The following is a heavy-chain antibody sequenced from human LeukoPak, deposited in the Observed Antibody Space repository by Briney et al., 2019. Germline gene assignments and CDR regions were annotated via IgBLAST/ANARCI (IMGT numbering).Heavy chain of an antibody. CDR3: AKVGYDSSGYYYFLYYFDY. CDR1: GFTFSSYA. Sequence: GGSLRLSCAASGFTFSSYAMSWVRQAPGKGLEWVSAISGSGGSTYYADSVKGRFTISRDNSKNTLYLQMNSQRAEDTAVYYCAKVGYDSSGYYYFLYYFDYWGQGTLVTVSS. V-gene: IGHV3-23*01. CDR2: ISGSGGST. J-gene: IGHJ4*02. D-gene: IGHD3-22*01.